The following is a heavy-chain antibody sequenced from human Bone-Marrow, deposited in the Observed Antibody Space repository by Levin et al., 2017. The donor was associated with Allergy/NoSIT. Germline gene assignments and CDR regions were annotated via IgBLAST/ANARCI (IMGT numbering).Heavy chain of an antibody. CDR1: GFGASFNY. CDR3: AGGRYGTAAI. Sequence: GGSLRLSCAISGFGASFNYMSWVRQAPGKGLEWLSVVYSGAGANSYYADSVKGWFTISWDTSRNTLFLHMNSLRPDDTASYYCAGGRYGTAAIWGQGTLVAVSS. V-gene: IGHV3-53*01. CDR2: VYSGAGANS. D-gene: IGHD2-21*02. J-gene: IGHJ4*02.